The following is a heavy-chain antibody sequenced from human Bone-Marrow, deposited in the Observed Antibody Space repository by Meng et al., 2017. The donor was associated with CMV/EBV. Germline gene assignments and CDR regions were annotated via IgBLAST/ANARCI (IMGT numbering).Heavy chain of an antibody. D-gene: IGHD6-13*01. Sequence: GESLKISCAVSGFTFSTYAMHWVRQAPGKGLEWVAVISYDGSNKYYADSVRGRFIISRDNSKNTLYLQMNSLRVEDTAVYYCARGSRQQLEWFDPWGQGTLVTVSS. J-gene: IGHJ5*02. CDR2: ISYDGSNK. CDR1: GFTFSTYA. V-gene: IGHV3-30-3*01. CDR3: ARGSRQQLEWFDP.